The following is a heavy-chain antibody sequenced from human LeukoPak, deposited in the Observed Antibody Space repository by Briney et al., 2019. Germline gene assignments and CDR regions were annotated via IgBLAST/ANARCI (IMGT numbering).Heavy chain of an antibody. V-gene: IGHV3-7*01. CDR1: EFTFSSNW. Sequence: GGSLRLSCATSEFTFSSNWMSWVRQSPGGGLEWLASIKQDGSDKYYVHSVKGRFTISRDNAKKSLYLQMSSLRAEDTAVYYCASRGSYVDYWGQGTLVTVSS. CDR2: IKQDGSDK. D-gene: IGHD3-16*01. J-gene: IGHJ4*02. CDR3: ASRGSYVDY.